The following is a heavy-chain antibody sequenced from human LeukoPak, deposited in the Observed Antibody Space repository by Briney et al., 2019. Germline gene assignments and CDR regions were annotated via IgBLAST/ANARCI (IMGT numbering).Heavy chain of an antibody. Sequence: PGRSLRLSCVASGFTFTTYGMHCVRQAPGKGLEWVAIIAYDGTNKYYADSVEGRFTISRDNSENTLYLQMNSLRPEDTAVYYCANVDYWGQGTLVTVST. CDR3: ANVDY. V-gene: IGHV3-30*18. CDR2: IAYDGTNK. J-gene: IGHJ4*02. CDR1: GFTFTTYG.